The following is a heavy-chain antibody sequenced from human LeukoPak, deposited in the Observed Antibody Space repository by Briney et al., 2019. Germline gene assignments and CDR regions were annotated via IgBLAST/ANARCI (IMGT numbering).Heavy chain of an antibody. CDR1: GFTFSSYA. CDR2: ISGSGGST. D-gene: IGHD4-23*01. Sequence: PGGSLRLSCAASGFTFSSYAMSWVRQAPGKGLEWVSAISGSGGSTYYADSVKGRFTISRGNSKNTLYLQMNSLRAEDTAVYYCAKLGGNSYYYYYMDVWGKGTTVTVSS. CDR3: AKLGGNSYYYYYMDV. J-gene: IGHJ6*03. V-gene: IGHV3-23*01.